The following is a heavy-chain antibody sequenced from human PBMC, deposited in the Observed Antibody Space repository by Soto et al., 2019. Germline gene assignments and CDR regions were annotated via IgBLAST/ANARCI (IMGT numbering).Heavy chain of an antibody. J-gene: IGHJ4*02. CDR3: ARHGSISGYDFLDY. D-gene: IGHD5-12*01. V-gene: IGHV4-59*08. Sequence: SETLSLTCTVSCGSINNYYWSWIRQPPGKGLEWIGYLHYSGRTNYNPSLKSRVTISVDTSKNQFSLKLNSVTAADTAVYYCARHGSISGYDFLDYWGQGALVTVSS. CDR1: CGSINNYY. CDR2: LHYSGRT.